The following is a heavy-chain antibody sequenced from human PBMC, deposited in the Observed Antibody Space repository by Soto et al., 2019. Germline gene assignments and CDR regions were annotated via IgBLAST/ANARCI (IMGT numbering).Heavy chain of an antibody. Sequence: GGSLRLSCAASGFTFSSYSMNWVRQAPGKGLEWVSSISSSSSYIYYADSVKGRFTISRDNAKNSLHLQMNSLRAEDTAVYYCARGRKRRPGYCSSTSCYSPDYWGQGTLVTVSS. V-gene: IGHV3-21*01. CDR2: ISSSSSYI. D-gene: IGHD2-2*01. CDR3: ARGRKRRPGYCSSTSCYSPDY. J-gene: IGHJ4*02. CDR1: GFTFSSYS.